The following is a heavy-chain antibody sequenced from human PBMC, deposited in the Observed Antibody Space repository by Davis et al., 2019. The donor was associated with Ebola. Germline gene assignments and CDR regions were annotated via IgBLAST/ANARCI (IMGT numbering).Heavy chain of an antibody. D-gene: IGHD6-13*01. J-gene: IGHJ4*02. CDR2: ISYDGSNN. CDR1: GFIFSDYG. V-gene: IGHV3-30*18. Sequence: PGGSLRLSCAASGFIFSDYGMHWVRQAPGKGLEWVAVISYDGSNNYYADSVQGRFTISRDNSKNTLYLQMNSLRAEDTAVYYCAKSTAAAYWGQGTLVTVSS. CDR3: AKSTAAAY.